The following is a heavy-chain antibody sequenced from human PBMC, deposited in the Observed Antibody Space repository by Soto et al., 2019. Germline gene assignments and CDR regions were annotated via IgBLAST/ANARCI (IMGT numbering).Heavy chain of an antibody. Sequence: PGGSLRLSCAASGFTFSSYSMNWVRQAPGKGLEWVSYISSSSSTIYYADSVKGRFTISRDNAKNSLYLQMNSLRAEDTAVYYCARVMVSYCSGSDGGMDVSGKGTTVTVSS. D-gene: IGHD6-19*01. CDR3: ARVMVSYCSGSDGGMDV. CDR1: GFTFSSYS. J-gene: IGHJ6*04. CDR2: ISSSSSTI. V-gene: IGHV3-48*04.